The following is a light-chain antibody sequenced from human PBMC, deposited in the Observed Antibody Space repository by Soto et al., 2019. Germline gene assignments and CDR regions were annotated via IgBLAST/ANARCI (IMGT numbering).Light chain of an antibody. CDR2: DVT. Sequence: GEAVTISKNGTSSDVGGYNYVSWYQQHPVKAPKLMIYDVTNRPSGVSDRFSGSKSGNTASLTISGLQAEDEADYYCSSYTSSSTPYVFGTGTKVTVL. CDR3: SSYTSSSTPYV. V-gene: IGLV2-14*04. CDR1: SSDVGGYNY. J-gene: IGLJ1*01.